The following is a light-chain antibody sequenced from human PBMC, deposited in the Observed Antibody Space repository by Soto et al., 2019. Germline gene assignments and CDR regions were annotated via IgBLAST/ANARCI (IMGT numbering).Light chain of an antibody. J-gene: IGKJ1*01. V-gene: IGKV1-5*01. CDR3: QQYNSYSRT. Sequence: DIPMTQSPSTLSASVGDRVTITCRASQSISSWLAWYQQKPGKAPKLLIYDASSLESGVPSRFSGSGSVTEFTLTISSLQPDDFATYYCQQYNSYSRTFGQGTKVEIK. CDR1: QSISSW. CDR2: DAS.